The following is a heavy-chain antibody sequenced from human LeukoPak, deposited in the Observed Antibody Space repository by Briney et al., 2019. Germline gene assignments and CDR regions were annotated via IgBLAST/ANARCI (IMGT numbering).Heavy chain of an antibody. Sequence: GASVKVSCKASGGTFSSYTISWVRQAPGQGLEWMGRIIPILGIANYAQKFQGRVTITADKSTSTAYMELSSPRSEDTAVYYCASRPLYCSSTSCYSPYDYWGQGTLVTVSS. CDR2: IIPILGIA. D-gene: IGHD2-2*01. CDR3: ASRPLYCSSTSCYSPYDY. J-gene: IGHJ4*02. V-gene: IGHV1-69*02. CDR1: GGTFSSYT.